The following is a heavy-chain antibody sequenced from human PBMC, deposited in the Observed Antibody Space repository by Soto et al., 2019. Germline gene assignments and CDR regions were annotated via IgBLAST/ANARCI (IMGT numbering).Heavy chain of an antibody. V-gene: IGHV5-51*01. CDR3: ARGEGDTYYDFWSGYYRTPYYYYYGMDV. J-gene: IGHJ6*02. D-gene: IGHD3-3*01. CDR1: GYSFTSYW. CDR2: IYPGDSDT. Sequence: PGESLKISCKGSGYSFTSYWIGWVRQMPVKGLEWMGIIYPGDSDTRYSPSFQGQVTISADKSISTAYLQWSSLKASDTAMYYCARGEGDTYYDFWSGYYRTPYYYYYGMDVWGQGTTVTV.